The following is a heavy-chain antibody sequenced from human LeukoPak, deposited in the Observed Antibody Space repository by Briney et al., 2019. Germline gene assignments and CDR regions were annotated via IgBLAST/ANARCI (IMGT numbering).Heavy chain of an antibody. J-gene: IGHJ4*02. CDR3: AKDQFNWNYVDRLFDY. D-gene: IGHD1-7*01. Sequence: PGGSLRLSCAASGFTFSSYGMHWVRQAPGKGLEWVALARYDGSNKYYPDSVKGRFTISRDNSKSTLYLQMNSLRAEDTAVYYCAKDQFNWNYVDRLFDYWGQGTLVTVSS. V-gene: IGHV3-30*02. CDR2: ARYDGSNK. CDR1: GFTFSSYG.